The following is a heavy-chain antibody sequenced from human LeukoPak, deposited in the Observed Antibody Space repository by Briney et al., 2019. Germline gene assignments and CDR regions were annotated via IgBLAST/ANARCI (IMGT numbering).Heavy chain of an antibody. J-gene: IGHJ6*03. Sequence: GGSLRLSCAASGFTFSSYGMHWVRQAPGKGLEWVAVISYDGSNKYYVDSVKGRFTISRDNSKNTLYLQMNSLRAEDTAVYYCAKGQYYGSGSYFIGYYYMDVWGKGTTVTISS. CDR2: ISYDGSNK. CDR3: AKGQYYGSGSYFIGYYYMDV. CDR1: GFTFSSYG. D-gene: IGHD3-10*01. V-gene: IGHV3-30*18.